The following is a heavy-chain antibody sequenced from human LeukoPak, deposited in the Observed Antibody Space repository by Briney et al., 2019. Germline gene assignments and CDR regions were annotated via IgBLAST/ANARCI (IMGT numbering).Heavy chain of an antibody. Sequence: SVKVSCKASGGTFNSYAITWVRQAPGQGLEWMGGIIPIFGTANYAQKFQGRVTITADGSTSTAYMELSSLRSEDTAVYYCVRDRYYDFWSGYLGDYYYYGMDVWGQGTTVTVSS. D-gene: IGHD3-3*01. J-gene: IGHJ6*02. V-gene: IGHV1-69*13. CDR2: IIPIFGTA. CDR3: VRDRYYDFWSGYLGDYYYYGMDV. CDR1: GGTFNSYA.